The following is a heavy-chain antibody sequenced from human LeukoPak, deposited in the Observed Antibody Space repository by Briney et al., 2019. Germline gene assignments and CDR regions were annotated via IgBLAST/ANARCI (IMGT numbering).Heavy chain of an antibody. CDR3: AKTPRPLEMATVSLVDY. CDR2: ISGSGGST. D-gene: IGHD5-24*01. CDR1: GVTFNSYP. J-gene: IGHJ4*02. Sequence: GGSLRLSCAASGVTFNSYPFHWIRQAPGKGLEWVAAISGSGGSTYYADSVKGRFTISRDNSKNTLYLQMNSLRAEATAVYYCAKTPRPLEMATVSLVDYWGQGTLVTVSS. V-gene: IGHV3-23*01.